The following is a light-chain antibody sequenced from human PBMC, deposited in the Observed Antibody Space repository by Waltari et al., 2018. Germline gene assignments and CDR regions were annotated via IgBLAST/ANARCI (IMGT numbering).Light chain of an antibody. CDR3: TSFRSGASWV. CDR2: DVN. CDR1: NNDVGAYNY. Sequence: QSALTQPASVSGSPGQSIIISCAGTNNDVGAYNYVSWFQHHPGKAPKLIIHDVNKRPSGVSSHFSASKSDNTASLTISGLQAEDEANYYCTSFRSGASWVFGGGTTLTVL. V-gene: IGLV2-14*03. J-gene: IGLJ3*02.